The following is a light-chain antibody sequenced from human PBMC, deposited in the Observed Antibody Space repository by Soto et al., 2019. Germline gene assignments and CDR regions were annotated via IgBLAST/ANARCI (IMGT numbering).Light chain of an antibody. Sequence: SYELTQAPSVSVSPGQAATISCSGDQLEHNFASWYQQKPGQSPVLVIYQDSQRPSGIPERFSGSNSGKTATLTINGTQAFDEAEYYCQAWDSTTAVFGGGTKVTVL. J-gene: IGLJ3*02. V-gene: IGLV3-1*01. CDR2: QDS. CDR1: QLEHNF. CDR3: QAWDSTTAV.